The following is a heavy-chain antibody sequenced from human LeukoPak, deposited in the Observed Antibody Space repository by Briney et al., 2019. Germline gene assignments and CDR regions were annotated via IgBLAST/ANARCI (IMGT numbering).Heavy chain of an antibody. D-gene: IGHD4-17*01. V-gene: IGHV4-4*07. CDR3: ASYDHGDYVGWFDP. J-gene: IGHJ5*02. CDR2: LYTSGIT. CDR1: GASISDYY. Sequence: SETLSLTCTLSGASISDYYWSWIRQPAGKGLQYIGRLYTSGITNYNPSLKSRVTISMDKSKNQFSRKLKSVTAADTAVYYCASYDHGDYVGWFDPWGQGTLVTVSS.